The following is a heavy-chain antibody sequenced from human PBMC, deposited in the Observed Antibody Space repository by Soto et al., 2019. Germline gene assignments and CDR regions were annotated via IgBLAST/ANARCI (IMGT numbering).Heavy chain of an antibody. CDR2: IIPVVGTT. CDR1: GDTFTTNS. J-gene: IGHJ4*02. Sequence: QXXLVQSGAEVKKPGSSVKVSCKASGDTFTTNSLNWVRQAPGQGLEWMGGIIPVVGTTKYAQKYQDRVTITGDKSTNTAYMELSSLRSDDTAVYYCARGLLYATTYFDYWGQGTPVTVSS. V-gene: IGHV1-69*06. D-gene: IGHD2-8*01. CDR3: ARGLLYATTYFDY.